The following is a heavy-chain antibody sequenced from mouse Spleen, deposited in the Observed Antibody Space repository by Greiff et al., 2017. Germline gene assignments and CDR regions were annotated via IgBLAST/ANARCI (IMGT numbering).Heavy chain of an antibody. CDR2: IDPSDSYT. V-gene: IGHV1-69*01. D-gene: IGHD1-1*01. CDR3: ARSYYGSSWGFAY. J-gene: IGHJ3*01. CDR1: GYTFTSYW. Sequence: QVQLQQPGAELVMPGASVKLSCKASGYTFTSYWMHWVKQRPGQGLEWIGEIDPSDSYTNYNQKFKGKATLTADKSSSTAYMQLSSLTYEDSAVYYCARSYYGSSWGFAYWGQGTLVTVSA.